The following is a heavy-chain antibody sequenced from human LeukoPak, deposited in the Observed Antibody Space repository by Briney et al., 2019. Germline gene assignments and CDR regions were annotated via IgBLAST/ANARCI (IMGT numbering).Heavy chain of an antibody. CDR1: GGXISSGDYD. Sequence: NPSXXXSLTCTVSGGXISSGDYDWGWIRQPRGKGLEWIVYIYYSGSTYYNQSRKSRFTISVDTSKNQFSLKLSSVTAADTAVYYCAREDYYYMDVWGKGTTVTVSS. CDR2: IYYSGST. CDR3: AREDYYYMDV. V-gene: IGHV4-30-4*08. J-gene: IGHJ6*03.